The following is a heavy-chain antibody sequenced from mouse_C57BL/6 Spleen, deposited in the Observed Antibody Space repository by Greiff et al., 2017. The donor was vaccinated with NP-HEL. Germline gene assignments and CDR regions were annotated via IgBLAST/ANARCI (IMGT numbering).Heavy chain of an antibody. V-gene: IGHV5-4*01. CDR2: ISAGGSYT. J-gene: IGHJ2*01. CDR3: ARGTVDFDY. Sequence: EVHLVESGGGLVKPGGSLKLSCAASGFTFSSYAMSWVRQTPEKRLEWVATISAGGSYTYYPDNVKGRFTISRDNAKNNLYLQMSHLKSEDTAMYYCARGTVDFDYWGQGTTLTVSS. D-gene: IGHD4-1*01. CDR1: GFTFSSYA.